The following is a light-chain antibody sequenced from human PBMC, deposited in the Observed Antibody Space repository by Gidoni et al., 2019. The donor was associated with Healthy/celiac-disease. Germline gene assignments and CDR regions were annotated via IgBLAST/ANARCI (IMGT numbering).Light chain of an antibody. V-gene: IGKV3-20*01. CDR2: GAS. J-gene: IGKJ3*01. CDR1: QSVSSSY. CDR3: QQYGSSHT. Sequence: ETVWPQSPGTLSLSSGERATFPCRASQSVSSSYLAWYQQKPGQATRLLIYGASSRATGIPGRFSGGGSGADFTLTISRLEPEDVAVYCCQQYGSSHTFGPGTKVDIK.